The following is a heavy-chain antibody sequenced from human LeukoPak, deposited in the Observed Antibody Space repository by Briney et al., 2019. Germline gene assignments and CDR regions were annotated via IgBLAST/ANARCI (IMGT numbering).Heavy chain of an antibody. D-gene: IGHD2-8*02. CDR1: GGSFSSGDYY. V-gene: IGHV4-30-4*08. CDR3: ARTGGTIDY. CDR2: IYYSGST. J-gene: IGHJ4*02. Sequence: SETLSLTCTVSGGSFSSGDYYWNWIRQPPGKGLEWIGYIYYSGSTYYNPSLKSRVTISVDTSKNQFSLKLNSVTAADTAVYYCARTGGTIDYWGQGTLVTVSS.